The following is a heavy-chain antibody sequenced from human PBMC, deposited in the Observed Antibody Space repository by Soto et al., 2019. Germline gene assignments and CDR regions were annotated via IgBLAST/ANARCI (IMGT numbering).Heavy chain of an antibody. D-gene: IGHD1-26*01. CDR2: IYTGVTT. V-gene: IGHV3-66*04. Sequence: EVRLVESGGGLVQPGGSLRLSCAASGFGVSSSYMGWIRQAPGKGLEWVSSIYTGVTTYYAESVRGRFTTSTDSSRDTLYLQMNSLRVDDTAMYYCARHVGSYWYFDLWGRGTLVTVSS. CDR3: ARHVGSYWYFDL. CDR1: GFGVSSSY. J-gene: IGHJ2*01.